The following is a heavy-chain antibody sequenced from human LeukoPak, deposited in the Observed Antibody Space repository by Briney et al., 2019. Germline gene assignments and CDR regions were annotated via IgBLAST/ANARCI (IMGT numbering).Heavy chain of an antibody. D-gene: IGHD2-15*01. J-gene: IGHJ3*02. CDR2: ISSSGSTI. CDR3: ARDLRHCSGGSCYSDAFDI. Sequence: GGSLRLSCGASGFTFSDYYMSWIRQAPGKGLEWVSYISSSGSTIYYADSVKGRFTISRDNAKNSLYLQMNSLRAEDTAVYYCARDLRHCSGGSCYSDAFDIWGQGTMVTVSS. CDR1: GFTFSDYY. V-gene: IGHV3-11*01.